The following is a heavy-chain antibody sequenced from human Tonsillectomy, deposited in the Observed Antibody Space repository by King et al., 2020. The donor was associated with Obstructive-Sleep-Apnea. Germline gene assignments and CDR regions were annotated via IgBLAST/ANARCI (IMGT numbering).Heavy chain of an antibody. Sequence: VQLVESGGGVVQPGRSLRLSCAASGFTFRTYGMHWVRQAPGKGLEWIASTSYDGTKKDYVDSFRGRFTSSRDNYKNTLYLQMKSLRPEDTAMYYCARSSNGNSWDLPDYWGQGTLVTVSS. V-gene: IGHV3-30*04. D-gene: IGHD4-23*01. CDR2: TSYDGTKK. CDR3: ARSSNGNSWDLPDY. CDR1: GFTFRTYG. J-gene: IGHJ4*02.